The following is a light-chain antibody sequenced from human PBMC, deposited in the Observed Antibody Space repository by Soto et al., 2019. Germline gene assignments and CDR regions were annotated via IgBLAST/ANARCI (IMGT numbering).Light chain of an antibody. CDR2: GNS. CDR1: SSNIGAGYD. Sequence: QPVLTQPPSVSGAPGQRVTISCTGSSSNIGAGYDVHWYQQLPGTAPKLLIYGNSNRPSGVPDRFSGSKSGTSASLAITGLQAEDEADYYFQSYDSSLSVDVVFGGGTKVTVL. CDR3: QSYDSSLSVDVV. V-gene: IGLV1-40*01. J-gene: IGLJ2*01.